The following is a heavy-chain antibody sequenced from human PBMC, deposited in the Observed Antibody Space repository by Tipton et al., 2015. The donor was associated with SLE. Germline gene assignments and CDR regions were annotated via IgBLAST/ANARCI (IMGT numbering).Heavy chain of an antibody. D-gene: IGHD6-19*01. Sequence: GLVKPSGPFPFTSLALGGPFTGGTVWSWVRQPPGKGLEWIGETYHSGSTNYNPSLKSRVTISVDKSKNQFSLKLSSVTAADTAVYYCARANLQWLVQDYWGQGTLVTVSS. J-gene: IGHJ4*02. CDR1: GGPFTGGTV. CDR2: TYHSGST. V-gene: IGHV4-4*02. CDR3: ARANLQWLVQDY.